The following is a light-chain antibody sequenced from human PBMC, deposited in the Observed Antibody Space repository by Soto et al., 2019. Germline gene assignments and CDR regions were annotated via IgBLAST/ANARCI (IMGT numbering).Light chain of an antibody. Sequence: DVVMTQSPLSLPVTPGEPASISCRSSQSLLYSNGNTYLDWYLQKPGQSPQLLIYLGSNRASGVPDRFSGSGSGTDCTLKISRVEAEDVGIYYCMQALQTPFTFGGGTKVEIK. V-gene: IGKV2-28*01. CDR1: QSLLYSNGNTY. CDR3: MQALQTPFT. CDR2: LGS. J-gene: IGKJ4*01.